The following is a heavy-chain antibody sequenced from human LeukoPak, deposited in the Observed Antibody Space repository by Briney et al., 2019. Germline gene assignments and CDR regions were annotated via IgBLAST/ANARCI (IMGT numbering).Heavy chain of an antibody. CDR3: AKVAGDRMDY. V-gene: IGHV1-18*01. Sequence: ASVKVSCKASGYTFATYGFCWVRQAPGHGLEWMGWISANTGKTDYARKFQGRVTMTTDTSTSTAYTELRSLRPDDTAVYYCAKVAGDRMDYWGQGTLLTVSS. J-gene: IGHJ4*02. CDR1: GYTFATYG. CDR2: ISANTGKT. D-gene: IGHD6-13*01.